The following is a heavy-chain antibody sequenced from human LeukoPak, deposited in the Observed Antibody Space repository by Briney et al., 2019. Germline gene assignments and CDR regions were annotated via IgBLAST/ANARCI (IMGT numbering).Heavy chain of an antibody. V-gene: IGHV3-23*01. J-gene: IGHJ4*02. Sequence: HSGGSLILSCAASGFTFSSFAMGWVRQAPGKGLEWVSGISGSGINTYYADSVKGRFTISRDNSKGTLYLQMNSLRAEDTAVYYCAKRYTSGWYQYYFDCWGQGTLVTVSS. D-gene: IGHD6-13*01. CDR2: ISGSGINT. CDR1: GFTFSSFA. CDR3: AKRYTSGWYQYYFDC.